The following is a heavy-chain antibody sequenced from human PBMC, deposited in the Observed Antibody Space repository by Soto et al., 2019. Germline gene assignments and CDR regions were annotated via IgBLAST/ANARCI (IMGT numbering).Heavy chain of an antibody. CDR2: IIPIFGTA. V-gene: IGHV1-69*13. D-gene: IGHD6-6*01. J-gene: IGHJ4*02. Sequence: QVQLVQSGAEVKKPGSSVKVSCKASGGTFSSYAISWVRQAPGQGLEWMGGIIPIFGTANYARKFQGRVTITADESTSTAYMELSSLRSEDTAVYYCARSFFTIAARGYFDYWGQGTLVTVSS. CDR3: ARSFFTIAARGYFDY. CDR1: GGTFSSYA.